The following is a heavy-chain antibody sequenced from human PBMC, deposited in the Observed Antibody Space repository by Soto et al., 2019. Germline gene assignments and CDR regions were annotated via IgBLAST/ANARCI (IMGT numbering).Heavy chain of an antibody. J-gene: IGHJ6*03. Sequence: EVQLVESGGGLIKPGGSLRLSCAASGFIFSDAWMSWVRQAPGKGLEWVGRSKSKTDGGTIAYGAPVKGRFTISRDDSINTLYLQMSSLKTEDTAVYYCTTAGYGNSSAGPSYYMDVWGTGTTFTVSS. CDR2: SKSKTDGGTI. CDR1: GFIFSDAW. V-gene: IGHV3-15*01. CDR3: TTAGYGNSSAGPSYYMDV. D-gene: IGHD6-6*01.